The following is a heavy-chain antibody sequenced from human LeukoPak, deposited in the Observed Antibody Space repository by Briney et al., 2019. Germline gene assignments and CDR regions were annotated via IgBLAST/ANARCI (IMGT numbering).Heavy chain of an antibody. CDR2: ISYDGSNK. CDR3: ARAGPPTRLYGDYEAGWYFDL. D-gene: IGHD4-17*01. J-gene: IGHJ2*01. Sequence: PGGSLRLSCAASGFTFSSYAMHWVRQAPGKGLEWVAVISYDGSNKYYADSVKGRFTISRDNSKNTLYLQMNSLRAEDTAVYYCARAGPPTRLYGDYEAGWYFDLWGRGTLVTVSS. V-gene: IGHV3-30*04. CDR1: GFTFSSYA.